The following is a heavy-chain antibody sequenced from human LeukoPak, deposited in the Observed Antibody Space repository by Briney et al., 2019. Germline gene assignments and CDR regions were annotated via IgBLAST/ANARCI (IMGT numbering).Heavy chain of an antibody. Sequence: GGSLRLSCETSGFTLKNYWMSWLRRAPGKGLEWVSRSKYDGGTAMYAESVKGRFTISRDNARGTLYLQMNSLRVDDTAVYYCAKSDWFDPCGRGILVTVSS. CDR3: AKSDWFDP. J-gene: IGHJ5*02. V-gene: IGHV3-74*03. CDR1: GFTLKNYW. CDR2: SKYDGGTA.